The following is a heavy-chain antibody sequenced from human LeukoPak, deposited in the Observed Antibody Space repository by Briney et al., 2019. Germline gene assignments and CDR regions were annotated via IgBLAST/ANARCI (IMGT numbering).Heavy chain of an antibody. CDR2: INSDGSST. D-gene: IGHD4-23*01. Sequence: PGGSLRLSCSASGFTFSSYWMHWVRQAPGKGLVWVSRINSDGSSTSYADSVKVRFTISRDNAKNTLYLQMNSLRAEDTAVYYCARGAYGGTFDYWGQGTLVTVSS. CDR3: ARGAYGGTFDY. J-gene: IGHJ4*02. CDR1: GFTFSSYW. V-gene: IGHV3-74*01.